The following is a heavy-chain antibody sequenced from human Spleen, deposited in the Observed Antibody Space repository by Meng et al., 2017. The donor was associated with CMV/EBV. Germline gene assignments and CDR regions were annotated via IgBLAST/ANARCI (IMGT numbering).Heavy chain of an antibody. J-gene: IGHJ3*02. Sequence: GESLKISCAASGFTFSSYSMSWVRQAPGKGLEWVSSIGGSSSYIFYTDSVKGRFTVARDNAKNSLYLQMNSLRVEDTAVYYCVLGATETDDAFDIWGQGTMVTVSS. V-gene: IGHV3-21*01. CDR2: IGGSSSYI. CDR3: VLGATETDDAFDI. CDR1: GFTFSSYS. D-gene: IGHD1-26*01.